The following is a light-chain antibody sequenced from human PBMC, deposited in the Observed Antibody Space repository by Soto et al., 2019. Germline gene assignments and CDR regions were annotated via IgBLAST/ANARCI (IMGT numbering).Light chain of an antibody. Sequence: QSVLTQPPSVSVAPGQRVTISCTGSSSNIVAIYDVHWYQQLPGTAPKLLIYGNTNRPSGVPDRFSGSKSGTSASLAITGLQAEDEADYYCQSYDSSLSGWVFGGGTKVTVL. CDR3: QSYDSSLSGWV. V-gene: IGLV1-40*01. J-gene: IGLJ3*02. CDR2: GNT. CDR1: SSNIVAIYD.